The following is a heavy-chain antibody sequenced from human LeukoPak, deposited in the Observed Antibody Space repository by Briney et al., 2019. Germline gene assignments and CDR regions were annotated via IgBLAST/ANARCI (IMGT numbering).Heavy chain of an antibody. J-gene: IGHJ5*02. V-gene: IGHV4-59*12. CDR3: ARAGSYGTTWFDP. CDR2: IYYSGST. D-gene: IGHD1-1*01. Sequence: PSETLSLTCTVSGGSISSYYWSWIRQPPGKGLEWIGYIYYSGSTNYNPSLKSRVTISVDTSKNQFSLKLNSVTAADTAVYFCARAGSYGTTWFDPWGQGTLVTVSS. CDR1: GGSISSYY.